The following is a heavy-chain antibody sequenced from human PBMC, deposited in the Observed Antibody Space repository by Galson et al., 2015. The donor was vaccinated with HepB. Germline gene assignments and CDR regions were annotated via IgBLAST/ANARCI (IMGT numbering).Heavy chain of an antibody. V-gene: IGHV3-30*18. Sequence: SLRLSCAASGFTFSSYGMHWVRQAPGKGLGWVAVISYDGSNKYYADSVKGRFTISRDNSKNTLYLQMNSLRAEDTAVYYCAKVPIGSGSYLYYFDYWGQGTMVTVSS. J-gene: IGHJ4*03. CDR1: GFTFSSYG. D-gene: IGHD3-10*01. CDR3: AKVPIGSGSYLYYFDY. CDR2: ISYDGSNK.